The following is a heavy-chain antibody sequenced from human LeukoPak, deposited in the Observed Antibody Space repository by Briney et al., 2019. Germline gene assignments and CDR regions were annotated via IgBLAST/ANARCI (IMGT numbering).Heavy chain of an antibody. V-gene: IGHV3-66*01. CDR2: IYSGGST. D-gene: IGHD5-24*01. CDR1: GGSFSGYY. J-gene: IGHJ4*02. Sequence: ETLSLTCAVYGGSFSGYYWSWVRQAPGKGLEWVSVIYSGGSTYYADSVKGRFTISRDNSKNTVYLQMNSLRAEDTAVYYCARESSGWLQLFDYWGQGTLVTVSS. CDR3: ARESSGWLQLFDY.